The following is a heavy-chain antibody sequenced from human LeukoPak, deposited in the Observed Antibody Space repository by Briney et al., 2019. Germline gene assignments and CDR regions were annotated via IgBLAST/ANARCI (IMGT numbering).Heavy chain of an antibody. D-gene: IGHD3-9*01. Sequence: SETLSLTCTVSGGSISSYYWSRIRQPPGKGLEWIGYIYYSGSTNYNPSLKSRVTISVDTSKNQFSLKLSSVTAADTAVYHCARETGYTIEDYFDYWGQGTLVTVSS. CDR2: IYYSGST. J-gene: IGHJ4*02. CDR3: ARETGYTIEDYFDY. V-gene: IGHV4-59*12. CDR1: GGSISSYY.